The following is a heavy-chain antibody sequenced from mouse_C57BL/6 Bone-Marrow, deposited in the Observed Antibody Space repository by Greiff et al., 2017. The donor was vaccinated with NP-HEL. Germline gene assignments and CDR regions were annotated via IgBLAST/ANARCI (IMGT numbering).Heavy chain of an antibody. D-gene: IGHD1-1*01. J-gene: IGHJ2*01. CDR2: INPYNGGT. Sequence: EVKLMESGPVLVKPGASVKMSCKASGYTFTDYYMNWVKQSHGKSLEWIGVINPYNGGTSYNQKFKGKATLTVDKSSSTAYMELNSLTSEDSAVYYCAREASNYYGSSYGYWGQGTTLTVSS. CDR1: GYTFTDYY. V-gene: IGHV1-19*01. CDR3: AREASNYYGSSYGY.